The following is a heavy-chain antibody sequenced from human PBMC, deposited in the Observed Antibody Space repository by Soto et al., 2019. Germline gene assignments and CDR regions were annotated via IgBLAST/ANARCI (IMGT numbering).Heavy chain of an antibody. J-gene: IGHJ4*02. CDR2: ISSSSSYI. V-gene: IGHV3-21*01. CDR1: GFTFSSYS. CDR3: ARGRGYSYGYFDY. Sequence: EVQLVESGGGLVKPGGSLRLSCAASGFTFSSYSMNWVRQAPGKGLEWVSSISSSSSYIYYADSVKGRFTISRDNAKNSLYLQMNSLRAEDTAVYHCARGRGYSYGYFDYWGQGTLVTVSS. D-gene: IGHD5-18*01.